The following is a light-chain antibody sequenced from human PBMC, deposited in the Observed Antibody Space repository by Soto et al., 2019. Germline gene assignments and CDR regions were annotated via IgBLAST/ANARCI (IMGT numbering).Light chain of an antibody. Sequence: DIQMTQSPSTLSASVGDRVTITCRASQSISSWLAWYQQKPGKAPKLLIYKASSLESGVPSRFSGSGSGTEFTLTISSLQPDDSATYYCQQYNSYSPFGQGTKLEIK. J-gene: IGKJ2*01. CDR1: QSISSW. V-gene: IGKV1-5*03. CDR3: QQYNSYSP. CDR2: KAS.